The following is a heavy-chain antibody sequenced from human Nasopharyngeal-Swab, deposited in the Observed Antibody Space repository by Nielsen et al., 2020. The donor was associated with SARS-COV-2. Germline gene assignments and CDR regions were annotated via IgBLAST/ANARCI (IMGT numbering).Heavy chain of an antibody. Sequence: VRQMPGKGLEWMGIIYPGDSDTRYSPSFQGQVTISADKSISTAYLQWSSLKASDTAMYYCARLISRFNLNDGFDYWGQGTLVTVSS. D-gene: IGHD1-1*01. V-gene: IGHV5-51*01. CDR2: IYPGDSDT. CDR3: ARLISRFNLNDGFDY. J-gene: IGHJ4*02.